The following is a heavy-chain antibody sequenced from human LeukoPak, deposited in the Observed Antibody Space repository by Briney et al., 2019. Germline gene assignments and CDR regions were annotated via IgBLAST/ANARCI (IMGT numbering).Heavy chain of an antibody. CDR1: GYTFTGYY. J-gene: IGHJ4*02. CDR3: ARGAYCSGGSCYYFDY. CDR2: INPNSGGT. Sequence: ASVKVSRKASGYTFTGYYMHWVRQAPGQGLEWMGRINPNSGGTNYAQKFQGRVTMTRDTSISTAYMELSRLRSDDTAVYYCARGAYCSGGSCYYFDYWGQGTLVTVSS. D-gene: IGHD2-15*01. V-gene: IGHV1-2*06.